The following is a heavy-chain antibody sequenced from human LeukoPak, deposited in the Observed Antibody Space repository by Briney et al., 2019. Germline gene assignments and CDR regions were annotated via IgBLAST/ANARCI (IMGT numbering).Heavy chain of an antibody. CDR2: IYSGGST. V-gene: IGHV3-66*01. CDR1: GFTVSSNY. CDR3: ARGVDIVATGEAFDI. Sequence: QAGGSLRLSCAASGFTVSSNYMRWVRPPRGKGLEWVSVIYSGGSTYYADSVKGRFTISRDNSKNTLYLQMNSLRAEDTAVYYCARGVDIVATGEAFDIWGQGTMVTVSS. D-gene: IGHD5-12*01. J-gene: IGHJ3*02.